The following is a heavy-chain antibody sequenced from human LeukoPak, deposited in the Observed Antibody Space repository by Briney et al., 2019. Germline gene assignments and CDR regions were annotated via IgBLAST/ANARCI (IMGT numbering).Heavy chain of an antibody. J-gene: IGHJ4*02. CDR3: ARDDDTMARGYDY. V-gene: IGHV4-39*07. D-gene: IGHD3-10*01. CDR2: IYYSGST. CDR1: GGSISSSSYY. Sequence: ETLSLTCTVSGGSISSSSYYWGWIRQPPGKGLEWIGSIYYSGSTYYNPSLKSRVTISVDTSKNQFSLKLSSVTAADTAVYYCARDDDTMARGYDYWGQGTLVTVSS.